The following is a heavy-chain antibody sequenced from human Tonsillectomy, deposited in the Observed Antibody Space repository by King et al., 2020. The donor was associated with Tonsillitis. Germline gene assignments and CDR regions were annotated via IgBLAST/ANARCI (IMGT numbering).Heavy chain of an antibody. V-gene: IGHV4-39*07. CDR2: IFYSGNI. CDR1: GGSITNSSFY. J-gene: IGHJ3*01. Sequence: QLQESGPGLVTPSETLSLTCTVSGGSITNSSFYWGWIRQPPGKGLEWIGSIFYSGNIFYNPTLRSRATISPDTSAKQYSLRLTAVTAADTAVYYCQAGSRPERGPFDFWGRGTMAT. CDR3: QAGSRPERGPFDF. D-gene: IGHD2-15*01.